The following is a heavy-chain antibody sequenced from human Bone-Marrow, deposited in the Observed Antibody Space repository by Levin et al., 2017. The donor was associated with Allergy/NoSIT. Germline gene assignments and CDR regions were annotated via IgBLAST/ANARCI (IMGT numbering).Heavy chain of an antibody. Sequence: GGSLRLSCAASGFTFSNAWMSWVRQAPGKGLEWVGRIKSKTDGGTTDYAAPVKGRFTISRDDSKNTLYLQMNSLKTEDTAVYYCTTDRGYQLGRGGWLNPGGQEPWSPSPQ. V-gene: IGHV3-15*01. CDR3: TTDRGYQLGRGGWLNP. D-gene: IGHD2-2*01. CDR2: IKSKTDGGTT. CDR1: GFTFSNAW. J-gene: IGHJ5*02.